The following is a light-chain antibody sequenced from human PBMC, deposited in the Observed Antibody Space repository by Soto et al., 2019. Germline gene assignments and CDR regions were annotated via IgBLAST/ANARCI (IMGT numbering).Light chain of an antibody. J-gene: IGKJ3*01. CDR1: QSLIHSDGNTY. CDR3: MQGRHWPYT. Sequence: DVVVTQSPLSLPVTLGQPASISCRSSQSLIHSDGNTYLHWFQQRPGQSPRRLIYHVSTRDSGVPDRFSGGGSGTDFTLEISRVEAEDVGVYYCMQGRHWPYTFGPGTTVDIK. V-gene: IGKV2-30*02. CDR2: HVS.